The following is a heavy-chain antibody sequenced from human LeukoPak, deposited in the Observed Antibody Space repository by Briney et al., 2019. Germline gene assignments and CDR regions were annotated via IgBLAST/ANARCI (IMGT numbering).Heavy chain of an antibody. Sequence: SVKVSCKASGGTFSSYAISWVRQAPGQGLEWMGRIIPILGIANYAQKLQGRVTITADKSTSTAYMELSSLRSEDTAVYYCARGVGCSSTSCLAGMGFDPWGQGTLVTVSS. V-gene: IGHV1-69*04. J-gene: IGHJ5*02. CDR3: ARGVGCSSTSCLAGMGFDP. CDR1: GGTFSSYA. CDR2: IIPILGIA. D-gene: IGHD2-2*01.